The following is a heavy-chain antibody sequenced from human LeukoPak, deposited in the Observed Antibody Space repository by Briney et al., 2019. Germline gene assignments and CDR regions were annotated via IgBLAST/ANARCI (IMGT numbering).Heavy chain of an antibody. Sequence: SETLSLTCTVSGGSVSSYYWSWIRQPPGKGLEWIGYIYYSGSTNYNPSLKSRVTISVDTSKNQFSLKLSSVTAADTAVYYCARRADYDYVWGSYRDSYYFDYWGQGTLVTVSS. CDR2: IYYSGST. CDR1: GGSVSSYY. D-gene: IGHD3-16*02. V-gene: IGHV4-59*02. CDR3: ARRADYDYVWGSYRDSYYFDY. J-gene: IGHJ4*02.